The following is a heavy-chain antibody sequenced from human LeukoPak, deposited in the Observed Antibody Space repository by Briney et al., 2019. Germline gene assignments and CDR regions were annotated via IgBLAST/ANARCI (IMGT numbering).Heavy chain of an antibody. J-gene: IGHJ3*02. CDR2: ISWKSGSI. CDR3: AKDIGWFGESSRNAFDI. Sequence: GVCLRLSCAASGFTFDDYAMHWVRQAPGKGLEWVSGISWKSGSIGYADSVKCRFTISRDNAKNSLYLQMNSLRAEDTALYYCAKDIGWFGESSRNAFDIWGQGTMVTVSS. D-gene: IGHD3-10*01. V-gene: IGHV3-9*01. CDR1: GFTFDDYA.